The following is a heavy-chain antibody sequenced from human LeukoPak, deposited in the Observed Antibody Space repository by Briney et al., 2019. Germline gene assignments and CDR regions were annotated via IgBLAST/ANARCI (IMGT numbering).Heavy chain of an antibody. CDR1: GYSFTSYW. Sequence: GESLKISCKGSGYSFTSYWISWVRQMPGKGLEWMGRIDPSDSYTNYSPSFHGHVTISADKSISTAYLQWSSLKASDTAMYYCARQITMVRGVIMDWFDPWGQGTLATVSS. CDR3: ARQITMVRGVIMDWFDP. V-gene: IGHV5-10-1*01. D-gene: IGHD3-10*01. CDR2: IDPSDSYT. J-gene: IGHJ5*02.